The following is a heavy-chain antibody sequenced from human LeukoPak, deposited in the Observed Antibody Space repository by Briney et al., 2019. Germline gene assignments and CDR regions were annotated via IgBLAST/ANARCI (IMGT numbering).Heavy chain of an antibody. Sequence: GGPLRLSCAASGFTFSSYSLNWVRQAPGKGLEWVSSISSSSNYIHYADSAKGRFTISRDNAKNSLYLQMNSLRAEDTAVYYCARIFALYGSGVMDVWGQGTTVTVSS. CDR3: ARIFALYGSGVMDV. D-gene: IGHD3-10*01. J-gene: IGHJ6*02. CDR1: GFTFSSYS. V-gene: IGHV3-21*06. CDR2: ISSSSNYI.